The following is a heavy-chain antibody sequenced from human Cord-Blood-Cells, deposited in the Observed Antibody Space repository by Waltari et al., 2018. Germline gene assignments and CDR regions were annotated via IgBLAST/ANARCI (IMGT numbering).Heavy chain of an antibody. Sequence: QVQLQQWGAGLLKPSETLSLTCAVYGGSFSGYYWSWIRQPPGKGREWIGEINHSGSTNYTPSLKSRVTISVDTSKNQFSLKLGSVTAADTAVYYCARAPNMVRGVSAIDYWGQGTLVTVSS. D-gene: IGHD3-10*01. V-gene: IGHV4-34*01. CDR2: INHSGST. J-gene: IGHJ4*02. CDR1: GGSFSGYY. CDR3: ARAPNMVRGVSAIDY.